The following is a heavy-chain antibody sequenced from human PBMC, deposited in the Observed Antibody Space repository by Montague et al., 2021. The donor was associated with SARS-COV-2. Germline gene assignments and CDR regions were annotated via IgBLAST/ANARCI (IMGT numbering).Heavy chain of an antibody. CDR1: GGSISNYY. D-gene: IGHD3-10*01. CDR2: ISHSGST. J-gene: IGHJ6*02. Sequence: SETLSLTCTVSGGSISNYYWSWIRQPAGKGLEWVGEISHSGSTNYNPSLKSRVTISVDTSKNQFSLKLSSVTAADTAVYYCARVRYYGSGTSLGMDVWGQGTTVTVSS. V-gene: IGHV4-34*01. CDR3: ARVRYYGSGTSLGMDV.